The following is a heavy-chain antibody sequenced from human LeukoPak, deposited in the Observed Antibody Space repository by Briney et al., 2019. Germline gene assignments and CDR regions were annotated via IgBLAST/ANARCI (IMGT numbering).Heavy chain of an antibody. CDR1: GFTFSSYS. D-gene: IGHD3-10*01. Sequence: KLGGSLRLSCAASGFTFSSYSMNWVRQAPGKGLEWVSSISSSSSYIYYADSVKGRFTISRDNAKNSLYLQMNSLRAEDTAVYYCASLTMVRGVILSPPKDYWGQGTLVTVSS. CDR2: ISSSSSYI. J-gene: IGHJ4*02. CDR3: ASLTMVRGVILSPPKDY. V-gene: IGHV3-21*01.